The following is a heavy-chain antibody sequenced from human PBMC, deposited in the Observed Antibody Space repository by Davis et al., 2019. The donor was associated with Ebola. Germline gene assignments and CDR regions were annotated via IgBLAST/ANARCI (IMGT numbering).Heavy chain of an antibody. CDR3: ARDLQYFDH. CDR1: GFTFSSYW. CDR2: IKQDGSEK. Sequence: GESLKISCAASGFTFSSYWMSWVRQAPGKGLEWVANIKQDGSEKYYVDSVKGRFTISRDNSRNTLYLQMNSLRAEDSALYYCARDLQYFDHWGQGTLVTVSS. D-gene: IGHD4-11*01. V-gene: IGHV3-7*03. J-gene: IGHJ4*02.